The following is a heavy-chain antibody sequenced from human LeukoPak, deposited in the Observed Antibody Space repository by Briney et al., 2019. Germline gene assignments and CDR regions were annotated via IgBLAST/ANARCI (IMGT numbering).Heavy chain of an antibody. CDR1: GFTFSSYG. CDR3: ARDYGSGSFNYFDY. V-gene: IGHV3-33*08. J-gene: IGHJ4*02. D-gene: IGHD3-10*01. CDR2: IWYDGSNK. Sequence: GGSLRLSCPVSGFTFSSYGMHWVSQAPGKGLEWVAVIWYDGSNKYYADSVKGRFTISRDNSKNTLYLQMNSLRAEDTAVYYCARDYGSGSFNYFDYWGQGTLVTVSS.